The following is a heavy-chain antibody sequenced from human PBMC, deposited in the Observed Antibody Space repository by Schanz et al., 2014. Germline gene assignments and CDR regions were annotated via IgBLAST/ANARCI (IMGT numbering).Heavy chain of an antibody. CDR2: ISSTSTYI. V-gene: IGHV3-11*05. CDR1: GFTVSDHY. CDR3: AKYRYSVFDFDY. D-gene: IGHD3-16*02. J-gene: IGHJ4*02. Sequence: VQLVESGGGLVQPGGSLRLSCAVSGFTVSDHYMDWVRQAPGKGLEWVSSISSTSTYINYADSVKGRFTISRDNSKNTLYLQMNSLRAEDTAIYYCAKYRYSVFDFDYWGQGTLVTVSS.